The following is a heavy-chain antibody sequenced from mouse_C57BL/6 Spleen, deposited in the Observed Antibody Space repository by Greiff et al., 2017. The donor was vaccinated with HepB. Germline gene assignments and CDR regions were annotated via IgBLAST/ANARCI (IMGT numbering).Heavy chain of an antibody. CDR1: GFTFSSYG. CDR3: ARRDYGSSLAMDY. V-gene: IGHV5-6*02. D-gene: IGHD1-1*01. CDR2: ISSGGSYT. Sequence: EVMLVESGGDLVKPGGSLKLSCAASGFTFSSYGMSWVRQTPDKRLEWVATISSGGSYTYYPDSVKGRFTISRDNAKNTLYLQMSSLKSEDTAMYYCARRDYGSSLAMDYWGQGTSVTVSS. J-gene: IGHJ4*01.